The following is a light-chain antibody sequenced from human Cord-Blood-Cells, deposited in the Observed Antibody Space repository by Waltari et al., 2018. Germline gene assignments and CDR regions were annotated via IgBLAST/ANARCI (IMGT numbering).Light chain of an antibody. Sequence: QSALTQPASVSGSPGQSITISCTGTSSDVGGHHYVSWYQPHPGKAPKLMIYDVSKRPSGVSNRFSGSKSGNTASLTISGLQAEDEADYYCSSYTSSSTLGVFGGGTKLTVL. CDR2: DVS. CDR1: SSDVGGHHY. V-gene: IGLV2-14*01. J-gene: IGLJ3*02. CDR3: SSYTSSSTLGV.